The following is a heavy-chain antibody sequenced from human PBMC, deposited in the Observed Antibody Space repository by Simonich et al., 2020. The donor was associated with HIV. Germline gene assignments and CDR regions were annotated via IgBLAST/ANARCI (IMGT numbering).Heavy chain of an antibody. CDR1: GYSIRSGHY. J-gene: IGHJ4*02. CDR3: ARVGRGAEFDY. CDR2: IDHSGIT. V-gene: IGHV4-38-2*01. D-gene: IGHD1-26*01. Sequence: QVQLQESGPGLVKPSATLSLTCAVSGYSIRSGHYWGWIRQPPGKGLEWIGSIDHSGITYYSPSLKSRVTISVDTSKNPFSLKLTSVTAADTAVYYCARVGRGAEFDYWGQGTLVTVSS.